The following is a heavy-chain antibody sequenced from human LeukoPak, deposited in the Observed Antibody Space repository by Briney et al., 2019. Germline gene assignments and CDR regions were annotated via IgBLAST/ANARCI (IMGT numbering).Heavy chain of an antibody. V-gene: IGHV1-2*02. D-gene: IGHD4-17*01. CDR1: GYTFTGYY. J-gene: IGHJ4*02. Sequence: ASVKVSCKASGYTFTGYYMHWVRQAPGQGLEWMGWINPNSGGTNYAQKFQGRVTMTRNTSISTAYMELSSLRSEDTAVYYCARIPTVTFFDYWGQGTLVTASS. CDR2: INPNSGGT. CDR3: ARIPTVTFFDY.